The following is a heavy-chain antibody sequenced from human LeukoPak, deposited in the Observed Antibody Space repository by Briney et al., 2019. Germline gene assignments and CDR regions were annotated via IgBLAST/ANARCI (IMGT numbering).Heavy chain of an antibody. CDR3: ALEYCSGGSCSSTLTH. V-gene: IGHV1-18*01. Sequence: ASVKVSCKSSNYTFINYGINWMRQAPGQGLEWVGWISAYNGNTNYAQKFQGRVTVTRDTSITPAYMELNRLRSDDTAVYYCALEYCSGGSCSSTLTHWGQGTLVTVSS. CDR1: NYTFINYG. D-gene: IGHD2-15*01. CDR2: ISAYNGNT. J-gene: IGHJ4*02.